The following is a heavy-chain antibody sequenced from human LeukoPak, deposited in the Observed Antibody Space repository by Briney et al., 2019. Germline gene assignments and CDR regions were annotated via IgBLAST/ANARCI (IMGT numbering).Heavy chain of an antibody. J-gene: IGHJ4*02. D-gene: IGHD6-19*01. CDR3: AKDNGSGLDY. Sequence: PGGSLRLSCAASGFTFSSYAMHWVRQAPGKGLEWVAVISYDGSNKYYADSVKGRFTISRDNSKNTLYLQMNSLRAEDTAVYYCAKDNGSGLDYWGQGTLVTVSS. V-gene: IGHV3-30-3*01. CDR1: GFTFSSYA. CDR2: ISYDGSNK.